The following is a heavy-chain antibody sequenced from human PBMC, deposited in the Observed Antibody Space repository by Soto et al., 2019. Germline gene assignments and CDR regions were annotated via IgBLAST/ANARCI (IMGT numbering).Heavy chain of an antibody. CDR2: IYHGGTT. CDR1: GVSISSNRW. J-gene: IGHJ2*01. V-gene: IGHV4-4*02. Sequence: QVQLQESGPGLVRASGTLSLTCAVSGVSISSNRWWSWVSPPPGKGLEWIGEIYHGGTTNYNPSRNLLVTISVDNTKTQFSLTLNSLTASDTAVYFFATGSSYCSTMSCLCWYFVLWGGGTMVSVSS. CDR3: ATGSSYCSTMSCLCWYFVL. D-gene: IGHD2-2*01.